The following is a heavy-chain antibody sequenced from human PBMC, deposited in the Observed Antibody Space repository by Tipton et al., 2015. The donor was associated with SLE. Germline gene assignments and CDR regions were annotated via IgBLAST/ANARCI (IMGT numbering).Heavy chain of an antibody. CDR3: ARNRRRGYDYFDQ. V-gene: IGHV4-31*03. D-gene: IGHD5-12*01. CDR1: GGSVSGVSYY. Sequence: TLSLTCTVSGGSVSGVSYYWSWIRQHPGKGLEWIGSIYSRGYTNYNPSLKSRLILSVEPSKTQFSLKLSSVTAADTAVYYCARNRRRGYDYFDQWGQGTLVTVSS. J-gene: IGHJ4*02. CDR2: IYSRGYT.